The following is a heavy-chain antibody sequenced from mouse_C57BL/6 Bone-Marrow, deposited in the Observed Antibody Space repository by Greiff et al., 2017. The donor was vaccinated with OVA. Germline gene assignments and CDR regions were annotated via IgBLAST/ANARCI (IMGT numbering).Heavy chain of an antibody. V-gene: IGHV1-63*01. CDR1: GYTFTNYW. J-gene: IGHJ2*01. D-gene: IGHD1-1*01. Sequence: QVQLQQSGAELVRPGTSVKMSCKASGYTFTNYWIGWAKQRPGHGLEWIGDIYPGGGCTNYNEKFKGKATLTADKSSSTAYMQFSSLTSEDSAIYYCARRDYYGYFDYWGQGTTLTVSA. CDR2: IYPGGGCT. CDR3: ARRDYYGYFDY.